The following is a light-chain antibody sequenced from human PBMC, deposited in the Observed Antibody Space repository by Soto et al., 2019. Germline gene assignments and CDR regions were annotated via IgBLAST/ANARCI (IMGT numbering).Light chain of an antibody. CDR1: QSVSSY. V-gene: IGKV3-11*01. J-gene: IGKJ2*01. Sequence: EIVLTQSPATLSLSPGERATLSCRASQSVSSYSAWYPQKPGQAPRLLIYDTSNRATGIPARFSGSGSGTDFTLTISGLEPEDFAVYYCQQRSNWQYTFGLGTRLEIK. CDR2: DTS. CDR3: QQRSNWQYT.